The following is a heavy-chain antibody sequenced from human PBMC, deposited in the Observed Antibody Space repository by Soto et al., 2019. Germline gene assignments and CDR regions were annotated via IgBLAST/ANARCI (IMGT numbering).Heavy chain of an antibody. CDR1: GFTLSAYA. D-gene: IGHD3-10*01. CDR3: TNRGGGFDH. V-gene: IGHV3-23*01. Sequence: EVRLLESGGGVVQPGGSLRLSCVVSGFTLSAYAMSWVRQAPGKGLEWVSTVSGSGGSTYYADSVRGRFSISRDNSKNTLYLQLSSLRADDTAVYYCTNRGGGFDHWGQGTLVTVSS. J-gene: IGHJ4*02. CDR2: VSGSGGST.